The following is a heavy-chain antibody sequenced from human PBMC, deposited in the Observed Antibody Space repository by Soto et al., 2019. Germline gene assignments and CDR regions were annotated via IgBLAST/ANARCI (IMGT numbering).Heavy chain of an antibody. J-gene: IGHJ6*03. CDR3: AKAQYCSGGSCYDYYYYMDV. V-gene: IGHV3-23*01. CDR2: ISGSGGST. D-gene: IGHD2-15*01. Sequence: GGSLRLSCAASGFTFSSYAMSWVRQAPGKGLEWVSAISGSGGSTYYADSVKGRFTISRDNSKNTLYLQMNSLRAEDTAVYYCAKAQYCSGGSCYDYYYYMDVWGKRTTVTVSS. CDR1: GFTFSSYA.